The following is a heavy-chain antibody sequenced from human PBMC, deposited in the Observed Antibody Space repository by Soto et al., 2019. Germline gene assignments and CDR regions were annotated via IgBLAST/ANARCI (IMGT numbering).Heavy chain of an antibody. CDR3: AKGGARGSSSWLEY. J-gene: IGHJ4*02. CDR2: IWCDGSNT. CDR1: GFTFSSYG. Sequence: GGSLRLSCAASGFTFSSYGMHWVRQAPGKGLEWVAGIWCDGSNTYYADSVKGRFTISRDNSKNTLYLQMNSLRAEDTAVYYCAKGGARGSSSWLEYWGQGTLVTVSS. D-gene: IGHD6-13*01. V-gene: IGHV3-33*06.